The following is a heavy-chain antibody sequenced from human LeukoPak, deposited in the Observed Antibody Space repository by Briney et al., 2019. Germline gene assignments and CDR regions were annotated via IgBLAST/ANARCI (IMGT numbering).Heavy chain of an antibody. CDR3: GRAGYGARVTAISRLDY. CDR2: INHSGST. Sequence: SETLSLTCAVYGGSFSGYYWSWIRQPPGKGLEWIGEINHSGSTNYNPSLKSRVTISVDTSKNQFSLKLSSVTAADTAVYYCGRAGYGARVTAISRLDYWGQGTLVTVSS. D-gene: IGHD2-21*02. CDR1: GGSFSGYY. J-gene: IGHJ4*02. V-gene: IGHV4-34*01.